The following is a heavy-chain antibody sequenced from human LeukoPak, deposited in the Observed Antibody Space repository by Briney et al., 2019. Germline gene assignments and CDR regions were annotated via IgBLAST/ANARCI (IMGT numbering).Heavy chain of an antibody. J-gene: IGHJ4*02. Sequence: GGSLRLSCSAAGFTFSILTMNWVRQAPGKGLEWVSSISGNSGNTTYTHYVDSVRGRFTIPRDNAKSSLFLQMNSLRVQDTAVYYCAGAYSYDVIDYWGQGTLVTASS. V-gene: IGHV3-21*01. CDR1: GFTFSILT. D-gene: IGHD5-18*01. CDR2: ISGNSGNTTYT. CDR3: AGAYSYDVIDY.